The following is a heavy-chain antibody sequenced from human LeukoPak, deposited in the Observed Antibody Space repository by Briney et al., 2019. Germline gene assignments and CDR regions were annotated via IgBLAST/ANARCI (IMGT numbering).Heavy chain of an antibody. CDR2: ISSTGGTT. CDR1: GFIFSSYS. CDR3: AKNGDRGAYCTGGTCYPYFYYYMDV. Sequence: GRSLRLSCAASGFIFSSYSMHWVRQAPGKGLEWVSSISSTGGTTYYADSVKGRFTISRDNSKNTLYLQMNSLRAEDTAIYYCAKNGDRGAYCTGGTCYPYFYYYMDVWGKGTTVTI. D-gene: IGHD2-15*01. J-gene: IGHJ6*03. V-gene: IGHV3-23*01.